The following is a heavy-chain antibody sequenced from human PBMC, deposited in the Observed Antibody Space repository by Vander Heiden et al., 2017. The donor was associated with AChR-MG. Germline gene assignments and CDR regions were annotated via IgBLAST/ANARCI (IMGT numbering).Heavy chain of an antibody. J-gene: IGHJ4*02. V-gene: IGHV3-21*01. CDR1: GFTFSSYS. CDR3: ARDSYYYDSSHYYFDY. D-gene: IGHD3-22*01. Sequence: EVQLVESGGGLVKPGGSLRLSCAASGFTFSSYSMNWVRQAPGKGLEWVSSISSSSSYIYYADSVKGRFTISRDNAKNSLYLQMNSLRAEDTAVYYCARDSYYYDSSHYYFDYWGQGTLVTVSS. CDR2: ISSSSSYI.